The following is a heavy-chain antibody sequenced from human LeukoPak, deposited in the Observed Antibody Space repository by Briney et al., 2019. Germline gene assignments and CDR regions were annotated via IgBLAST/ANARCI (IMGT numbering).Heavy chain of an antibody. V-gene: IGHV4-59*01. CDR3: AVLTRSTTTEYFQH. CDR1: GGSISSYY. J-gene: IGHJ1*01. D-gene: IGHD4-11*01. CDR2: IYYSGRT. Sequence: SETLSLTCTVSGGSISSYYWNWIRQPPGKGLEWIGYIYYSGRTNYNPSLKSRVTMSVDTSKNQFSLKVSSVTAADTAVYYCAVLTRSTTTEYFQHWGQGTLVTVSS.